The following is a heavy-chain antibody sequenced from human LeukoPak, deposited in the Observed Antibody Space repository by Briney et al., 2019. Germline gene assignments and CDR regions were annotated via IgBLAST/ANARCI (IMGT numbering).Heavy chain of an antibody. J-gene: IGHJ5*02. V-gene: IGHV1-46*01. Sequence: GASVKVSCKASGYTFTSYYMHWVRQAPGQGLEWMGIINPSGGSTSYAQKFQGRVTMTRDTSTSTVYMELSSLTPEDTAIYYCAADMAPTDPYKWFDPWGQGTLVTVSS. CDR1: GYTFTSYY. CDR3: AADMAPTDPYKWFDP. D-gene: IGHD1-1*01. CDR2: INPSGGST.